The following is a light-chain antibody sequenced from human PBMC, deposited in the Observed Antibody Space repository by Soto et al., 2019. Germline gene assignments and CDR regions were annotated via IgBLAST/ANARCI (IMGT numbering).Light chain of an antibody. J-gene: IGLJ1*01. CDR2: NNN. Sequence: QPVLTQPPSASGTPGQRVTISCSGSSSNIGSNTVNWYQQLPGTAPKLLIYNNNQRPSGVPDRFSGSKSGTSASLAISGLQSEDEADYYCAAWDDSLNGYVFGTGTQLTVL. CDR1: SSNIGSNT. V-gene: IGLV1-44*01. CDR3: AAWDDSLNGYV.